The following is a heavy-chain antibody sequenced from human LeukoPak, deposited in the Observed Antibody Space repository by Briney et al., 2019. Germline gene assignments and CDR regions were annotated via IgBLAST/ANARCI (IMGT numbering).Heavy chain of an antibody. Sequence: ASVKVSCKASGGTFISYTISWVRQAPGQGLEWMGWINPNSGGTNYAQKFQGWVTMTRDTSISTAYMELSRLRSDDTAVYYCARENSSGWSGYFDYWGQGTLVTVSS. D-gene: IGHD6-19*01. CDR2: INPNSGGT. J-gene: IGHJ4*02. CDR3: ARENSSGWSGYFDY. V-gene: IGHV1-2*04. CDR1: GGTFISYT.